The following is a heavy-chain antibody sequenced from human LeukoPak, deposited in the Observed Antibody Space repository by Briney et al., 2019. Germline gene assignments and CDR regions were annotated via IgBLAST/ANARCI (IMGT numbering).Heavy chain of an antibody. V-gene: IGHV3-30-3*01. CDR3: ARRRYSGSYPFQH. CDR2: ISYDGSNK. J-gene: IGHJ1*01. Sequence: GGSLRLSCAASGFTFSSYAMHWVRQAPGKGLEWVAVISYDGSNKYYADSVKGRFTISRDNSKNTLYLQMNSLRAEDTAVYYCARRRYSGSYPFQHWARAPWSPSPQ. D-gene: IGHD1-26*01. CDR1: GFTFSSYA.